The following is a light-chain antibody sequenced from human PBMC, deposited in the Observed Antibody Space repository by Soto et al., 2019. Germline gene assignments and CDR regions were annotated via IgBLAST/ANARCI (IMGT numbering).Light chain of an antibody. Sequence: EIVLTQSPGTLSLSPGERATLSCRASQSVSISYVAWYQQKPGQAPRLLIYGASSRATGIPDRFSGSGSGTDFTLTISRLEPEDFAVYYCQQYGSSSLYTFGQGTKLEIK. CDR3: QQYGSSSLYT. V-gene: IGKV3-20*01. CDR1: QSVSISY. J-gene: IGKJ2*01. CDR2: GAS.